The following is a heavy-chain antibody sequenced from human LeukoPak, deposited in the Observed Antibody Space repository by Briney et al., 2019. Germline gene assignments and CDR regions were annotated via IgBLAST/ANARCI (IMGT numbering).Heavy chain of an antibody. D-gene: IGHD3-9*01. Sequence: SETLSLTCTVSGASISSYYWNWIRQPPGKGLEWIGYIYYSGSTNYNPSLKSRVTISVDTSKNQFSLKLSSVTAADTAVYYCARVAGTSYFDWGYYYYYMDVWGKGTTVTVSS. J-gene: IGHJ6*03. CDR1: GASISSYY. V-gene: IGHV4-59*01. CDR2: IYYSGST. CDR3: ARVAGTSYFDWGYYYYYMDV.